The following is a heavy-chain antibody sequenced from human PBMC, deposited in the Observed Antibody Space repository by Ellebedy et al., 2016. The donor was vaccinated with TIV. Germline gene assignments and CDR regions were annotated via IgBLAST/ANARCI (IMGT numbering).Heavy chain of an antibody. CDR3: ARHFVVVTARAQEDYFDY. D-gene: IGHD2-21*02. CDR1: GYTFSNYF. J-gene: IGHJ4*02. Sequence: AASVKVSCKASGYTFSNYFVHWVRQAPGQGLEWMGIINPSGGSTTYAQKLQGRLTMTRDTSTSTVYMELSSLRSEDTAVYYCARHFVVVTARAQEDYFDYWGQGTLVTVSS. CDR2: INPSGGST. V-gene: IGHV1-46*04.